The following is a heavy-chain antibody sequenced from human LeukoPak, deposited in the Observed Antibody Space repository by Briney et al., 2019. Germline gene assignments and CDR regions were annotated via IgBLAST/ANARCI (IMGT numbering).Heavy chain of an antibody. Sequence: ASVKVSCKASGYTFTGYYMHWVRQAPGQGLEWMGWINPNSGGTNYAQKFQGRVTMTRDTSISTAYMELSRLRSDDTAVYYCARTRSTKYYYYMDVWGKGTTVTVSS. D-gene: IGHD6-13*01. CDR2: INPNSGGT. V-gene: IGHV1-2*02. CDR1: GYTFTGYY. J-gene: IGHJ6*03. CDR3: ARTRSTKYYYYMDV.